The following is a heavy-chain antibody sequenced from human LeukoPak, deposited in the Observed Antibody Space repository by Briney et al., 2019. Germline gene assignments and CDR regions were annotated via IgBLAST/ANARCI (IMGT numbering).Heavy chain of an antibody. CDR3: ARHGGNTWNFASYFDY. Sequence: SETVSLTCSVSSDSLNSWRYLGLGPRPPPEKGGVWSGNVYYSGNKYYNPSLNTRLTISVATSKNQFVPTLSSVPAADTAVYYCARHGGNTWNFASYFDYWGQGIQVTVSS. D-gene: IGHD1-1*01. J-gene: IGHJ4*02. V-gene: IGHV4-39*01. CDR2: VYYSGNK. CDR1: SDSLNSWRYL.